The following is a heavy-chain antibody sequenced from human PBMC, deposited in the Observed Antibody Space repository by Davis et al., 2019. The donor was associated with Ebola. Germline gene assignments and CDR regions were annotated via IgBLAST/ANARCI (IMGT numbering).Heavy chain of an antibody. CDR2: IYYSGST. V-gene: IGHV4-59*01. J-gene: IGHJ5*02. Sequence: PSQTLSPTCTVSGGSISSYYWSWIRQPPGKGLEWIGYIYYSGSTNYNPSLKSRVTISVDTSKNQFSLKLSSVTAADTAVYYCARTGGVITWWFDPWGQGTLVTVSS. D-gene: IGHD3-22*01. CDR3: ARTGGVITWWFDP. CDR1: GGSISSYY.